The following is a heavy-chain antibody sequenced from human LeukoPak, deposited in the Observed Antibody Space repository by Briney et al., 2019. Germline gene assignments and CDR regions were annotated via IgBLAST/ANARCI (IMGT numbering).Heavy chain of an antibody. CDR1: GFTFSSYG. Sequence: PGGSLRLSCAASGFTFSSYGMHRVRQAPGKGLEWVAVIWYDGSNKYYADSVKGRFTISRDNSKNTLYLQMNSLRAEDTAVYYCARQESLRFLEWLPHYYYYYGMDVWGQGTTVTVSS. V-gene: IGHV3-33*01. D-gene: IGHD3-3*01. CDR2: IWYDGSNK. CDR3: ARQESLRFLEWLPHYYYYYGMDV. J-gene: IGHJ6*02.